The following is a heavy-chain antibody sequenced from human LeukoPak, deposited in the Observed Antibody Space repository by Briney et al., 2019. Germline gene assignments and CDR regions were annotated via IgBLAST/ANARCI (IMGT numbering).Heavy chain of an antibody. Sequence: GGSLRLSCAASGFTFSGSAMHWVRQASGKGLEWVGRIRCKANSYATAYAGSVKGRFTISRDDSKNTAYLQMNSLKTEDTAVYHCARRPSRCTSCYDCDCGWHVWGKGTTVTVSS. CDR3: ARRPSRCTSCYDCDCGWHV. V-gene: IGHV3-73*01. D-gene: IGHD2-2*01. CDR2: IRCKANSYAT. J-gene: IGHJ6*01. CDR1: GFTFSGSA.